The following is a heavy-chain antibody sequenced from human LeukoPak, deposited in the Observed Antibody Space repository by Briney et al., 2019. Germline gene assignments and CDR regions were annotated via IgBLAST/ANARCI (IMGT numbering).Heavy chain of an antibody. Sequence: SLRLSCAASGFTFDDYAMHWVRQAPGKGLEWVSGISWNSGSIGYADSVKGRFTISRDNAKNSLYLQMNSLRAEDTALYYCAKDRYSSGYYYLDYWGQGTLVTVSS. CDR1: GFTFDDYA. CDR3: AKDRYSSGYYYLDY. V-gene: IGHV3-9*01. J-gene: IGHJ4*02. D-gene: IGHD3-22*01. CDR2: ISWNSGSI.